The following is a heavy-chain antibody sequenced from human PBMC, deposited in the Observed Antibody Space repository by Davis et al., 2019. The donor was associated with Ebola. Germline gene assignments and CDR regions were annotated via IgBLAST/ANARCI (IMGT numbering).Heavy chain of an antibody. CDR3: ARATFGYNSGWYADY. V-gene: IGHV1-8*02. CDR2: MNPNSGNT. Sequence: ASVKVSCKASGYTFTNFGITWVRQAPGQGLEWMGWMNPNSGNTGYAQKFQGRVTMTRNTSISTAYMELSSLRSEDTAVYYCARATFGYNSGWYADYWGQGTLVTVSS. CDR1: GYTFTNFG. D-gene: IGHD6-19*01. J-gene: IGHJ4*02.